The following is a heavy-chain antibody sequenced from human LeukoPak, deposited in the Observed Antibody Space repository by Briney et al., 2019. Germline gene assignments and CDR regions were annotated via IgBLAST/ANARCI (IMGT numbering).Heavy chain of an antibody. V-gene: IGHV4-30-2*03. Sequence: SQTLSLTCTVSGGSICSGGYYWSWIRQPPGKGLEWIGYIYHSGSTYYNPSLKSRVTISVDTSKNQFSLKLSSVTAADTAVYYCARRATLTEYDFWSGYALFDYWGQGTLVTVSS. CDR1: GGSICSGGYY. J-gene: IGHJ4*02. CDR3: ARRATLTEYDFWSGYALFDY. D-gene: IGHD3-3*01. CDR2: IYHSGST.